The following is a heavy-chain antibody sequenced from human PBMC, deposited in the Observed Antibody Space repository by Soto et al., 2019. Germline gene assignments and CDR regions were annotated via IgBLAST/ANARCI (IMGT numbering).Heavy chain of an antibody. Sequence: XESLSLSCSASGFTFSSYAMHGVRQAPGKRLEYVSGVRGNGDPPFYADSVKGRFTISRDNSKNTLYLQMSSLSADDTAVYYCVKSRGGNNFDFFDWGQGALVTVSS. CDR1: GFTFSSYA. V-gene: IGHV3-64D*06. D-gene: IGHD5-12*01. CDR3: VKSRGGNNFDFFD. CDR2: VRGNGDPP. J-gene: IGHJ4*02.